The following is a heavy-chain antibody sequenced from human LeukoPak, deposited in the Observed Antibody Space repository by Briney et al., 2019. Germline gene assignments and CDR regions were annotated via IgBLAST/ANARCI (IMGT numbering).Heavy chain of an antibody. Sequence: PGGSLRLSCAASGFTFSSYWMSWVRQAPAKGLEWVANIKQDGSEKYYVDSVKGRFTISRDNAKNSLYLQMNSLRAEDTAVYYCARVSRGWSPQGYYFDYWGQGTLVTVSS. CDR1: GFTFSSYW. J-gene: IGHJ4*02. CDR3: ARVSRGWSPQGYYFDY. CDR2: IKQDGSEK. V-gene: IGHV3-7*01. D-gene: IGHD6-19*01.